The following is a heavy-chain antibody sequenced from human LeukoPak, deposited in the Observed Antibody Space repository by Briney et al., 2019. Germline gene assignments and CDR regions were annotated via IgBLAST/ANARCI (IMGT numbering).Heavy chain of an antibody. Sequence: GASVKASCKASGYTFTSYGISWVRQAPGQGLEWMGWISAYNGNTNYAQKLQGRVTMTTDTSTSTAYMELRSLRSDDTAVYYCARAYCSSTSCYKPQSNWFDPWGQGTLVTVSS. CDR2: ISAYNGNT. J-gene: IGHJ5*02. V-gene: IGHV1-18*01. CDR3: ARAYCSSTSCYKPQSNWFDP. CDR1: GYTFTSYG. D-gene: IGHD2-2*02.